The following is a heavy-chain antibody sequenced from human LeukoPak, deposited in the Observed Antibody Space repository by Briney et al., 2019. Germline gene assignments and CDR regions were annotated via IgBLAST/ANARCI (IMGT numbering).Heavy chain of an antibody. Sequence: GGSLRLSCAASGFTFDDYGMSWVRQAPGKGLEWVSGINWNGGSTGYVDSVKGRFTISRDNAKRSLYLQMNSLRAEDTALYYCASRGASNWRGAVDIWGQGTMVTVSS. CDR2: INWNGGST. D-gene: IGHD1-20*01. V-gene: IGHV3-20*04. CDR3: ASRGASNWRGAVDI. J-gene: IGHJ3*02. CDR1: GFTFDDYG.